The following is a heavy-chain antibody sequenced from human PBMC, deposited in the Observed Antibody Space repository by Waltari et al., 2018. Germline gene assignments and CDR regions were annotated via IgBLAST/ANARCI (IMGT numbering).Heavy chain of an antibody. Sequence: EVQLLESGGGLVQPGGSLRLSCAASGFTFSSYAMSWVRQAPGKGLEWVSAISGSCGTPAYADSVKGRFTSSRDNSKNTLYLQMNSLSAEDTAVYYCAKDRKYIAAWGQGTLVTVSS. CDR2: ISGSCGTP. J-gene: IGHJ4*02. V-gene: IGHV3-23*01. D-gene: IGHD2-15*01. CDR1: GFTFSSYA. CDR3: AKDRKYIAA.